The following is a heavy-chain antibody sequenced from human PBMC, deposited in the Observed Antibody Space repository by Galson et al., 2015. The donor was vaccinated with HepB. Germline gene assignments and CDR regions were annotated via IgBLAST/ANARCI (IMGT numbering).Heavy chain of an antibody. CDR2: IYSGGST. V-gene: IGHV3-53*01. J-gene: IGHJ4*02. CDR3: ASPDY. CDR1: GFTVSSTF. Sequence: SLRLSCAASGFTVSSTFMSWVRQAPGKGLEWVSVIYSGGSTSYADSVKGRFTISRDNSKNTLSLQMNSQRAEDTAVYYCASPDYWGQGTLVTVSS.